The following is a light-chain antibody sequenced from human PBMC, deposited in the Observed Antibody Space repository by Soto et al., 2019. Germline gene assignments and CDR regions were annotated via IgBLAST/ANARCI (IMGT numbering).Light chain of an antibody. Sequence: QSVLTQPASVSGSPGQSITISCTGTSSDVENNNYVSWYQHNPGRAPKVMICDVTNRPSGVSNRFSGSKSGNTASLTISGLQAEDEADYYCSSFTGSSYVFGTGTKVTVL. CDR2: DVT. CDR1: SSDVENNNY. CDR3: SSFTGSSYV. V-gene: IGLV2-14*03. J-gene: IGLJ1*01.